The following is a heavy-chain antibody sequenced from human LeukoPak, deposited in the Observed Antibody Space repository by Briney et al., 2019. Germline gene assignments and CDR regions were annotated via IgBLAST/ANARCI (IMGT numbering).Heavy chain of an antibody. Sequence: PGGSLRLSCAASGFTFSSYWMSWVRQAPGKGLEWVANIKQDGSEKYYVDSVKGRFTISRDNAKNSLYLQMNSLRAEDTAVYYCARGAGLDTVAYFDYWGQGTLVTVSS. CDR1: GFTFSSYW. CDR2: IKQDGSEK. V-gene: IGHV3-7*01. J-gene: IGHJ4*02. D-gene: IGHD5-12*01. CDR3: ARGAGLDTVAYFDY.